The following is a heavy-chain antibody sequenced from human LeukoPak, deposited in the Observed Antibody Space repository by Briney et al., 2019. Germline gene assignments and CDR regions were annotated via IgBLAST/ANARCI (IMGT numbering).Heavy chain of an antibody. J-gene: IGHJ2*01. V-gene: IGHV5-51*01. D-gene: IGHD1-26*01. CDR2: IYPGDSDT. CDR1: GYSFISYW. Sequence: GESLKFSCKGSGYSFISYWFAWVRQMPGKGLDWMGIIYPGDSDTRYSPSFQGQVTISADKSISTAYVQWSSLKASDTAMYYCARPWAVLRHLTWYFDLWGRGTLVTVSS. CDR3: ARPWAVLRHLTWYFDL.